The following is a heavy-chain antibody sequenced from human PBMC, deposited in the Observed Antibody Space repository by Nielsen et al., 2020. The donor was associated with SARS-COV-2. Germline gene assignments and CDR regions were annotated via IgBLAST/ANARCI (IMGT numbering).Heavy chain of an antibody. CDR2: INAGNGNT. CDR3: ARVTRYYDSSGYYSDY. V-gene: IGHV1-3*01. CDR1: GYTFTSYA. Sequence: ASVKVSCKASGYTFTSYAMHWVRQAPGQRLEWMGWINAGNGNTKYSQKFQGRVTITRDTSASTAYMELSSLRSEDTAVYYCARVTRYYDSSGYYSDYWGQGTLVTVSS. D-gene: IGHD3-22*01. J-gene: IGHJ4*02.